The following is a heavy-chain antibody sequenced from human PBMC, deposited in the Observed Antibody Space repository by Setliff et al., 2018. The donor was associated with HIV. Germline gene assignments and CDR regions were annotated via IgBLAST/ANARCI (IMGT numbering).Heavy chain of an antibody. CDR2: LNPSEGTT. CDR1: GYTFTTYY. V-gene: IGHV1-46*01. J-gene: IGHJ4*02. CDR3: ARVEGATATLTD. D-gene: IGHD1-26*01. Sequence: ASVKVSCKASGYTFTTYYIHWVRQAPGQGLEWMGILNPSEGTTSFAQKFQGRVTMTRDTSTRTVYMELSSLRSEDTAVYYCARVEGATATLTDWGQGTLVTVSS.